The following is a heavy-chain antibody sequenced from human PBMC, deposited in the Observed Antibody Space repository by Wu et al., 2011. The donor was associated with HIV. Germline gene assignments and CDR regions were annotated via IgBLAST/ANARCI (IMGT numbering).Heavy chain of an antibody. CDR2: IIPVSGTA. Sequence: VQLVQSGADVKKPGSSVKVSCKASGGTFSSYGISWVRQAPGQGLEWVGRIIPVSGTATYAQKFQGRVTLSADTSTSAAYMELSSLTSEDTAIYYCASLHGSNNWDRNSYTTYRLDVWGRGTTVTVSS. CDR3: ASLHGSNNWDRNSYTTYRLDV. CDR1: GGTFSSYG. V-gene: IGHV1-69*14. D-gene: IGHD1-1*01. J-gene: IGHJ6*04.